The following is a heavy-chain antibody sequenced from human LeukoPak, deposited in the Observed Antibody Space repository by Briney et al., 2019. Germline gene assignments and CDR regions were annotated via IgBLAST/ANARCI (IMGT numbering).Heavy chain of an antibody. D-gene: IGHD3-16*01. V-gene: IGHV4-30-4*01. J-gene: IGHJ4*01. CDR3: ARPRLGGIAESYFDY. CDR2: IYYGGSS. Sequence: SETLSLTCTVSGGSINNGGYYWSWIRQHPGKGLEWIGYIYYGGSSYYNPSLKSRVTISVDTSKNQFSLKLRSVTVADTAVYYCARPRLGGIAESYFDYWGHGTLVTVSS. CDR1: GGSINNGGYY.